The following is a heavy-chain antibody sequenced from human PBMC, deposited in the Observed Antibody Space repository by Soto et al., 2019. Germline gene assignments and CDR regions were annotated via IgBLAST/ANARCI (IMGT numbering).Heavy chain of an antibody. Sequence: GGSLRLSCAASGFTFSSYAMSWVRQAPGKGLEWVSAISGSGGSTYYADSVKGRFTISRDNSKNTLYLQMNSLRAEDTAVYYCAKDIIEYYDILTGYPPLDYWGQGTLVTVSS. CDR3: AKDIIEYYDILTGYPPLDY. D-gene: IGHD3-9*01. CDR1: GFTFSSYA. V-gene: IGHV3-23*01. J-gene: IGHJ4*02. CDR2: ISGSGGST.